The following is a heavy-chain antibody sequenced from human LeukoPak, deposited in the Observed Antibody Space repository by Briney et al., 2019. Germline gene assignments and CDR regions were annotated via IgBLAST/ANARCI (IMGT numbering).Heavy chain of an antibody. CDR1: GGSISTYH. CDR3: ARTPGL. V-gene: IGHV4-59*08. J-gene: IGHJ4*02. CDR2: IDYSGTT. Sequence: PSETLSLTCAVSGGSISTYHWSWIRQPPGKGLEWIGYIDYSGTTNCNPSLKSRVTMSVDTSKSQFSLKLSSVTAADTAVYYCARTPGLWGQGTLVTVSS.